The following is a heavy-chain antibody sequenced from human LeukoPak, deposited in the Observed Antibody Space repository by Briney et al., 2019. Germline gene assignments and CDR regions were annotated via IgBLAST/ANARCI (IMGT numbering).Heavy chain of an antibody. CDR3: ARVGRYYDSSGYYYEDHDAFDI. Sequence: GASVKVSCKASGGTFSSYAISWVRQAPGQGLEWMGIINPSGGSTSYAQKFQGRVTMTRDTSTSTVYMELSSLRSEDTAVYYCARVGRYYDSSGYYYEDHDAFDIWGQGTMVTVSS. D-gene: IGHD3-22*01. CDR1: GGTFSSYA. J-gene: IGHJ3*02. V-gene: IGHV1-46*01. CDR2: INPSGGST.